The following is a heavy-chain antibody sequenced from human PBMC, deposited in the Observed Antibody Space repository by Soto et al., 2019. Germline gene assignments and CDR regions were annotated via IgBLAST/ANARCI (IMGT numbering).Heavy chain of an antibody. CDR2: INPNSGGT. V-gene: IGHV1-2*02. CDR3: ARVIAARLRGFDP. D-gene: IGHD6-6*01. Sequence: GASVKFICKSSGYTFTGYYMHWVRQAPGQGLEWMGWINPNSGGTNYAQKFQGRVTMTRDTSISTAYMELSRLRSDDTAVYYCARVIAARLRGFDPWGQGTLVTISS. J-gene: IGHJ5*02. CDR1: GYTFTGYY.